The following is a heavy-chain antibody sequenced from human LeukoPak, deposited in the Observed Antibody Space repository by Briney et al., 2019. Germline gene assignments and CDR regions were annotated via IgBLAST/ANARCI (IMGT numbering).Heavy chain of an antibody. CDR2: ISYDGSKK. CDR1: GFTFSSYA. J-gene: IGHJ6*02. V-gene: IGHV3-30-3*01. Sequence: GRSLRLSCAASGFTFSSYAMYWVRRAPGKGLDWVAAISYDGSKKYYTDSVKGRFTISRDTSKNTLYLQMNSLIPEDTATYFCARVPNGLDVWGQGTTVTVSS. CDR3: ARVPNGLDV.